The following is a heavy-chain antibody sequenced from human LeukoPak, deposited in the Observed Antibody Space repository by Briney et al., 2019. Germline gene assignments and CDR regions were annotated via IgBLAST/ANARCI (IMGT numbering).Heavy chain of an antibody. V-gene: IGHV1-69*04. CDR2: IIPILGIA. J-gene: IGHJ6*02. D-gene: IGHD2-2*02. CDR1: GGTFSSYA. Sequence: ASVKVSCKASGGTFSSYAISWVRQAPGQGLEWMGRIIPILGIANYAQKFQGRVTITADKSTSTAYMELSSLRSEDTAVYCCARDPEDIVVVPAAIRYYGMDVWGQGTTVTVSS. CDR3: ARDPEDIVVVPAAIRYYGMDV.